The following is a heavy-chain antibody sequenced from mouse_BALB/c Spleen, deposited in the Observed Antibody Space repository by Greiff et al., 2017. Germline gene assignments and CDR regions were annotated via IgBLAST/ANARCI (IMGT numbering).Heavy chain of an antibody. V-gene: IGHV1-69*02. CDR2: IYPSDSYT. CDR1: GYTFTSYW. D-gene: IGHD2-4*01. J-gene: IGHJ4*01. Sequence: VQLQQPGAELVRPGASVKLSCKASGYTFTSYWINWVKQRPGQGLEWIGNIYPSDSYTNYNQKFKDKATLTVDKSSSTAYMQLSSPTSEDSAVYYCTRYGVITTLYAMDYWGQGTSVTVSS. CDR3: TRYGVITTLYAMDY.